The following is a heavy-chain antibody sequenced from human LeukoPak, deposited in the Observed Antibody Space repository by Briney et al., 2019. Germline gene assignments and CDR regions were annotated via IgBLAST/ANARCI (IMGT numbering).Heavy chain of an antibody. CDR1: GGTFSSYA. D-gene: IGHD1-7*01. Sequence: SVKVSCKASGGTFSSYAIRWVRQAPGQGLEWMGRIIPIFGTANYAQKFQGRVTITTDESTSTAYMELSSLRSEDTAVYYCGRDSDWNYGGWFDPWGQGTLVTVSS. J-gene: IGHJ5*02. V-gene: IGHV1-69*05. CDR3: GRDSDWNYGGWFDP. CDR2: IIPIFGTA.